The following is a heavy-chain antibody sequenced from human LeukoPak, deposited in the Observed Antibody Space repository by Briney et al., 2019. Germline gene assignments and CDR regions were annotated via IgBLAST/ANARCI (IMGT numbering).Heavy chain of an antibody. Sequence: GGSLRLSCAGSGFSVSNYYMSWVRQAPGKGLEWVSHIRDSGETFYADSMKGRFTNSRDNSKNTMYLQMNRRRVEDTAVYFCARDRAVTQDWVEFDPWGQGTLVTVSS. V-gene: IGHV3-66*03. J-gene: IGHJ5*02. CDR3: ARDRAVTQDWVEFDP. CDR1: GFSVSNYY. D-gene: IGHD4-17*01. CDR2: IRDSGET.